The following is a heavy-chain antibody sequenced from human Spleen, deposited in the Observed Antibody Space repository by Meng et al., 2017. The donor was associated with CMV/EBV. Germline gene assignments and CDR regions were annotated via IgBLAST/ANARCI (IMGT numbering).Heavy chain of an antibody. CDR1: GLTVSSNY. V-gene: IGHV3-53*01. D-gene: IGHD6-13*01. CDR3: AKDSSRSTWYGPDDYSGMDV. CDR2: IYSGGST. J-gene: IGHJ6*02. Sequence: GESLKISCAVSGLTVSSNYMSWVRQAPGKGLEWVSVIYSGGSTYYADSVKGRFTISRDKSMNTLYLQMNSLRAEDTAVYYCAKDSSRSTWYGPDDYSGMDVWGQGTTVTVSS.